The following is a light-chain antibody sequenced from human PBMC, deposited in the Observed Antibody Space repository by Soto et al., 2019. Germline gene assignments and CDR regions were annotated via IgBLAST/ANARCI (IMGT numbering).Light chain of an antibody. J-gene: IGLJ3*02. CDR3: CSYAGSYTVV. CDR2: DVS. Sequence: QSALTQPRSVSGSPGQSVTISCTGTSSDVGGYNYVSWYQHHPDKAPKIMIYDVSKRPSGLPDRFSGSKSGNTASLTISGLQADDEADYYCCSYAGSYTVVFGGGTKLTVL. CDR1: SSDVGGYNY. V-gene: IGLV2-11*01.